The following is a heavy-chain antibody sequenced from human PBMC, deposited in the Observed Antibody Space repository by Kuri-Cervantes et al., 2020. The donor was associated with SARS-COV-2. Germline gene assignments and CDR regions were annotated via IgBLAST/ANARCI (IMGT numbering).Heavy chain of an antibody. CDR3: ARDFPEYQLPFDTHADY. J-gene: IGHJ4*02. D-gene: IGHD2-2*01. Sequence: GESLKISCAASGSTFSSYAMHWVRQAPGKGLEWVAVISYDGSNKYYADSVKGRFTISRDNSKNTLYLQMNSLRAEDTAVYYCARDFPEYQLPFDTHADYWGQGTLVTVSS. CDR1: GSTFSSYA. V-gene: IGHV3-30-3*01. CDR2: ISYDGSNK.